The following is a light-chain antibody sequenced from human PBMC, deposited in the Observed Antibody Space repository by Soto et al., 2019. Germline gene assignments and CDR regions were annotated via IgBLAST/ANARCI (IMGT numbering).Light chain of an antibody. CDR2: DAS. V-gene: IGKV3-11*01. J-gene: IGKJ5*01. CDR1: QSVSDF. Sequence: IAVTQSPATLTSSPADTATLSCMANQSVSDFLAWFQQRPGQAPRLLIYDASNRATGIPARFSGSGSGTDFTLNISSLEPEDFAFYYCQQRSNWPPTFGQGTRLEI. CDR3: QQRSNWPPT.